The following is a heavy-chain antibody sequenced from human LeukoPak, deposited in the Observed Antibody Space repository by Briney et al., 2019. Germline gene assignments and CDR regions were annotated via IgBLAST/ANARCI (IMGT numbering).Heavy chain of an antibody. V-gene: IGHV3-7*01. CDR2: IKHDGSVQ. Sequence: HSGGSLRLSCAASGFTFSSYWMSWVRQAPGKGLEWVANIKHDGSVQYCVDSVKGRFTISRDNAKNSLYLQMNSLRAEDTAVYYCARDPEDYYDSSAYYDGFDMWGQGTMVTVSS. CDR1: GFTFSSYW. CDR3: ARDPEDYYDSSAYYDGFDM. D-gene: IGHD3-22*01. J-gene: IGHJ3*02.